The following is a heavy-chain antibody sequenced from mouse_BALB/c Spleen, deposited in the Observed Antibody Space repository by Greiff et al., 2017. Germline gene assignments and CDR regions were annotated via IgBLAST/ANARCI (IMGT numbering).Heavy chain of an antibody. Sequence: EVKLMESGGGLVKPGGSLKLSCAASGFTFSDYYMDWVRQSPEKRLEWVATISDGGSYTYYPDSVKGRFTISRDNAKNNLYLQMSSLKSEDTAMYYCACGGLGTQYPYYCAMDYWGQGTSVTVSS. CDR1: GFTFSDYY. V-gene: IGHV5-4*02. D-gene: IGHD2-14*01. J-gene: IGHJ4*01. CDR3: ACGGLGTQYPYYCAMDY. CDR2: ISDGGSYT.